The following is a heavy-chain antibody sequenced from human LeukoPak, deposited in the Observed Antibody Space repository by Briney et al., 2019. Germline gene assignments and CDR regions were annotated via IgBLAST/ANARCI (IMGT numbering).Heavy chain of an antibody. Sequence: ESGPALVKPTQTLTLTCAFSGFSLTTGGICVSWLRQPPGKALEWLARIDWDDDKYYSTSLKTRLTISKDTSKNQVVLTMTKMDPVDTATYFCARIRYNSPEYYFDYWGQGTLVTVSS. CDR3: ARIRYNSPEYYFDY. D-gene: IGHD6-13*01. CDR2: IDWDDDK. J-gene: IGHJ4*02. CDR1: GFSLTTGGIC. V-gene: IGHV2-70*11.